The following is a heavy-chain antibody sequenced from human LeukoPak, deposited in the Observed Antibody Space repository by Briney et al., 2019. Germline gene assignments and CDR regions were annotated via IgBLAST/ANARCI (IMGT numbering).Heavy chain of an antibody. J-gene: IGHJ3*02. Sequence: GASVKVSCKASGYTFISYGISWVRQAPGQGLEWMGWISGYNGNTNYAQSLQGRVTMTTDTSTSAAYMELRSLRSDDTAMYYCARDQGDGYNWGTFDIWGQGTMVTVS. CDR3: ARDQGDGYNWGTFDI. CDR1: GYTFISYG. D-gene: IGHD5-24*01. CDR2: ISGYNGNT. V-gene: IGHV1-18*01.